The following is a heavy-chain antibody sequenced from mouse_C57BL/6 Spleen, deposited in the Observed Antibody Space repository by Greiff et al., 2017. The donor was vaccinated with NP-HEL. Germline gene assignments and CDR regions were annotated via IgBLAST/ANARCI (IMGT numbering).Heavy chain of an antibody. CDR1: GFSLTSYG. Sequence: VQLKQSGPGLVQPSQSLSITCTVSGFSLTSYGVHWVRQSPGKGLEWLGVIWSGGSTDYNAAFMSRLSISKDNSKSQVFFKMNSLQADDTAIYYCARKEDDYDEYAMDYWGQGTSVTVSS. CDR3: ARKEDDYDEYAMDY. D-gene: IGHD2-4*01. CDR2: IWSGGST. V-gene: IGHV2-2*01. J-gene: IGHJ4*01.